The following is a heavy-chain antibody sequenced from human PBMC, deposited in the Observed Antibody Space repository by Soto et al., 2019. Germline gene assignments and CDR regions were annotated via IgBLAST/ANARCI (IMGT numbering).Heavy chain of an antibody. CDR1: GGTFSSYA. V-gene: IGHV1-69*13. CDR2: IIPIFGTA. D-gene: IGHD1-20*01. CDR3: ATEGPGITGPQSRPSSRDLDL. J-gene: IGHJ4*02. Sequence: SVKVSCKASGGTFSSYAISWVRQAPGQGLEWMGGIIPIFGTANYAQKFQGRVTITADGSTITAYMGLSSLRSEDTAVADCATEGPGITGPQSRPSSRDLDLWGQGTLVTV.